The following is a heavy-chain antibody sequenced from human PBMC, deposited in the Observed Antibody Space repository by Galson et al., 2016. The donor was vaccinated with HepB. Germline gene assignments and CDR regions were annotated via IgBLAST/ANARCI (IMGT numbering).Heavy chain of an antibody. CDR1: GFTFSSYA. D-gene: IGHD6-19*01. Sequence: SLRLSCAASGFTFSSYAMHWVRQAPGKGLDWVATISFDGTTKNYADSVKGRFTISRDNSKNTVSLQANSLRAEDTAANYCARQKASVAGRDNPVRRYRFSGYFDYWGQGTLVAVSS. CDR3: ARQKASVAGRDNPVRRYRFSGYFDY. CDR2: ISFDGTTK. J-gene: IGHJ4*02. V-gene: IGHV3-30*04.